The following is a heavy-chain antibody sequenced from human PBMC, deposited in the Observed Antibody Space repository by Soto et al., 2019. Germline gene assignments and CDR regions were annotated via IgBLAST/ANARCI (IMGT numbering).Heavy chain of an antibody. V-gene: IGHV2-5*02. CDR2: IYWDDDK. CDR3: AHRRDSPAGCYSFDY. D-gene: IGHD2-15*01. CDR1: GFSLTTSGVG. J-gene: IGHJ4*02. Sequence: QITLKESGPTLVKPTQTLTLTCTFSGFSLTTSGVGVGWIRQPPGKALEWLALIYWDDDKRYSPSLNSRLIITKDTSKNQVVLTMTNMDPVDTARSYCAHRRDSPAGCYSFDYWGQGTLVTVSS.